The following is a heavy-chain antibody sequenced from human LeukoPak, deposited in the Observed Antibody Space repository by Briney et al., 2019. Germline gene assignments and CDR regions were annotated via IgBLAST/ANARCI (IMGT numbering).Heavy chain of an antibody. V-gene: IGHV7-4-1*02. CDR2: INTNTGNP. CDR3: AREFSTAPLLYYSGNWFDP. Sequence: ASVKVSCKASGYTFTSYAMNWVRQAPGQGLEWMGWINTNTGNPTYAQGFTGRFVFSLDTSVSTAYLQISSLKAEDTAVYYCAREFSTAPLLYYSGNWFDPWGQGTLVTVSS. CDR1: GYTFTSYA. D-gene: IGHD3-10*01. J-gene: IGHJ5*02.